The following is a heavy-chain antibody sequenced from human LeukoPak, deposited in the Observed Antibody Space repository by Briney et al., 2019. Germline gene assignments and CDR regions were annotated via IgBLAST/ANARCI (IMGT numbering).Heavy chain of an antibody. J-gene: IGHJ5*02. CDR2: INSDGTRT. D-gene: IGHD1-26*01. CDR3: ATVATGSWGWIDP. V-gene: IGHV3-74*01. Sequence: GGSLRLSCAASGFTFSTYWMHWVRQAPGKGLVWVSRINSDGTRTTYADSVKGRFTISRDNAKNTVYLQMNSLTAEDTAVYYCATVATGSWGWIDPWGQGTLVTVSS. CDR1: GFTFSTYW.